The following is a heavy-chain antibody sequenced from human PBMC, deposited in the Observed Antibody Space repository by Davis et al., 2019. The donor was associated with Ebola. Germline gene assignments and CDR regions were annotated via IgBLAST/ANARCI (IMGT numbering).Heavy chain of an antibody. CDR3: ARDPPVDRSSSSLDY. CDR1: GFTFSSYG. CDR2: IWYDGSTK. Sequence: PGGSLRLSCAASGFTFSSYGMHWVRQASGKGLEWVAVIWYDGSTKHYADSVKGRFTISRDNSKNTLYLQMNSLRAEDTAVYYCARDPPVDRSSSSLDYWGQGTLVTVSS. J-gene: IGHJ4*02. V-gene: IGHV3-33*01. D-gene: IGHD6-6*01.